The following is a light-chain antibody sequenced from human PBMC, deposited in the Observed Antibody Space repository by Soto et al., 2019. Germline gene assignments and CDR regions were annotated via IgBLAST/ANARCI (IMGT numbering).Light chain of an antibody. CDR1: QAVRNNY. V-gene: IGKV3-20*01. CDR3: QQYGTSGT. Sequence: EFLFTQSPGTLSLSPGERATLSWRASQAVRNNYLAWYQQKPGEAPRLLIYDASSTATGIQDRLSGSGSGTDFTITISRLEPEDAAVYDCQQYGTSGTFGQGTKVDI. J-gene: IGKJ1*01. CDR2: DAS.